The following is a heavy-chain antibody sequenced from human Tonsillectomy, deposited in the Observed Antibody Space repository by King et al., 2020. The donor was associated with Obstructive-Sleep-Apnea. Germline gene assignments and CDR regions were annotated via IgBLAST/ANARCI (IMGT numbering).Heavy chain of an antibody. CDR3: ARPSGGHGMDV. J-gene: IGHJ6*02. CDR2: IYWDDDK. Sequence: ITLKESGPTLVKPTQTLTLTCTFSGLSLTSNGMRVAWIRQPPGKALEWLAIIYWDDDKRYSPSLKSRLTITKDTSKNQVVLTMTNMDPVDTATYYCARPSGGHGMDVWGQGTTVTVSS. CDR1: GLSLTSNGMR. V-gene: IGHV2-5*02.